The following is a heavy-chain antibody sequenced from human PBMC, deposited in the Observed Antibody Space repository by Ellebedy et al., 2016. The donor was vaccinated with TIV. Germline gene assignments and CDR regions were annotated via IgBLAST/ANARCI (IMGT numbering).Heavy chain of an antibody. D-gene: IGHD3-22*01. CDR1: GFSFGTYT. J-gene: IGHJ6*03. CDR2: ISSSSSYI. CDR3: ARDHYYDAIGYYYVDV. V-gene: IGHV3-21*04. Sequence: PGGSLRLSCAASGFSFGTYTMNWVRQAPGKGLEWVSSISSSSSYISYADSVTGRFTISRDNAKNSLYLQRNSLRADDTAVYYCARDHYYDAIGYYYVDVWGQGTTVTVSS.